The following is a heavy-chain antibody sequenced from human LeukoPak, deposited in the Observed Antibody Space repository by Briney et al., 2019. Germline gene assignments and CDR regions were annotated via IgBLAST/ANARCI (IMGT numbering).Heavy chain of an antibody. Sequence: PGGSLRLSCAASGFTFSTYAMHWVRQAPGKGLEWVAIIANDGGDKYYADSVRGRFSISRDNSDNTVYLQMSSLRADDTAVYYCSKGANIGGDYGVFDHWGQGTLVTVSS. V-gene: IGHV3-30*04. D-gene: IGHD4-17*01. CDR1: GFTFSTYA. CDR3: SKGANIGGDYGVFDH. CDR2: IANDGGDK. J-gene: IGHJ4*02.